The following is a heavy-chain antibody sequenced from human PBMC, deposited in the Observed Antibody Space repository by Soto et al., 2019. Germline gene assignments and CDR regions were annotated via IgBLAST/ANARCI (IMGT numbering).Heavy chain of an antibody. CDR2: IYHSGST. CDR1: GGSISSGGYS. V-gene: IGHV4-30-2*01. CDR3: ARGNTVTSNWFDP. J-gene: IGHJ5*02. Sequence: PSETLSLTCAVSGGSISSGGYSWSWIRQPPGKGLEWIGYIYHSGSTYYNPSLKSRVTISVDRSKNQFSLKLSSVTAADTAVYYCARGNTVTSNWFDPWGQGTLVTVSS. D-gene: IGHD4-17*01.